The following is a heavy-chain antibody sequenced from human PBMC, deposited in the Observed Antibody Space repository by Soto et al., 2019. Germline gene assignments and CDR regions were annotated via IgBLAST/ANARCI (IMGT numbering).Heavy chain of an antibody. J-gene: IGHJ4*02. D-gene: IGHD6-19*01. Sequence: GGSLRLSCAASGFTFSDYYMSWIRQAPGRGLEWVSYISSSSSYTNYADSVKGRFTISRDNAKNSLYLQMNSLRAEDTAVYYCARDNPRSQTRIAVAGYFDYWGQGTLVTVSS. V-gene: IGHV3-11*06. CDR2: ISSSSSYT. CDR1: GFTFSDYY. CDR3: ARDNPRSQTRIAVAGYFDY.